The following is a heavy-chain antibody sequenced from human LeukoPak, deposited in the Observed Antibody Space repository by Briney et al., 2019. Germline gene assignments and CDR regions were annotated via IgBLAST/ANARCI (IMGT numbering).Heavy chain of an antibody. CDR2: IIPIFGTA. CDR1: GGTFSSYA. Sequence: SVKVSCKASGGTFSSYAISWVRQAPGQGLEWMGRIIPIFGTANYAQKFQGRVTITTDESTRTAYMELSSLRSEDTAVYYCARASYYDSSVPFDYWGQGTLVTVSS. CDR3: ARASYYDSSVPFDY. J-gene: IGHJ4*02. D-gene: IGHD3-22*01. V-gene: IGHV1-69*05.